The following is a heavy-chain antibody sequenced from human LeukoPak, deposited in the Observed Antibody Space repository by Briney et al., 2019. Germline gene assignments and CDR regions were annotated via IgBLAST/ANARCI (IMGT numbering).Heavy chain of an antibody. Sequence: PSQTLSLTCTVSGGSISSGGYYWSWIRQHPGKGLEWIGYIYYSGSTHYNPSLKSRVTISVDTSKNQFSLKLSSVTAADTAVYYCARWKSGSPDYWGQGTLVTVSS. J-gene: IGHJ4*02. D-gene: IGHD1-26*01. CDR2: IYYSGST. CDR1: GGSISSGGYY. CDR3: ARWKSGSPDY. V-gene: IGHV4-31*03.